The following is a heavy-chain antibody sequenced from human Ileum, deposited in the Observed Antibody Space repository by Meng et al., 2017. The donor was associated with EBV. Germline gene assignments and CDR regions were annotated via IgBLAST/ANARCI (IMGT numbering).Heavy chain of an antibody. CDR3: ASSDYYRSDY. CDR2: TSHSGST. V-gene: IGHV4-4*02. CDR1: GGSIGRSDW. J-gene: IGHJ4*02. D-gene: IGHD3-22*01. Sequence: GPGLGKPSGTLSLTFAVSGGSIGRSDWWSWVRQPPGKGLEWIGETSHSGSTNYSPSLKSRVTISLDKSKNQLSLKLNSVTAADTAVYYCASSDYYRSDYWGQGTLVTVSS.